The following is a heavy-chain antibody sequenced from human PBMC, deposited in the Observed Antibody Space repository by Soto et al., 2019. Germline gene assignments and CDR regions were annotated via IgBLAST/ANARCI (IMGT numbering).Heavy chain of an antibody. D-gene: IGHD2-15*01. CDR3: TKESAASFDS. Sequence: ESGGGLVQPGGSLRLSCAASGLISSKDAMSWVRQAPGKGLEWVSGVSGSGDSTYYADSVKGRFTISRDNSKNTVYLQMNTLRAEDSAVYYCTKESAASFDSWGQGTLVTVSS. CDR1: GLISSKDA. CDR2: VSGSGDST. J-gene: IGHJ4*02. V-gene: IGHV3-23*01.